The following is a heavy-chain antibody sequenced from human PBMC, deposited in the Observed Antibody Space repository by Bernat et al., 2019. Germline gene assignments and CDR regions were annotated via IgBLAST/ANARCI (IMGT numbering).Heavy chain of an antibody. V-gene: IGHV3-33*01. CDR1: GFTFSSYG. CDR3: ASASTVTNTLNY. D-gene: IGHD4-17*01. CDR2: LWYDGSNK. Sequence: QVQLVESGGGVVQPGRSLRLSCAASGFTFSSYGMHWVRQAPGKGLEWVAVLWYDGSNKYYADSVKGRFTISRDNSKNTLYLQMNSLRAEDTAVYYCASASTVTNTLNYWGQGTLVTVSS. J-gene: IGHJ4*02.